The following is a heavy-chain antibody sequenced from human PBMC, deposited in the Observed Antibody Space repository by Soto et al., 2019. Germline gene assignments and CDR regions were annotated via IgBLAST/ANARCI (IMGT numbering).Heavy chain of an antibody. Sequence: GGSLRLSCAASGFTFSSYDMHWVRQATGKGLEWVSAIGTAGDTYYPGSVKGRFTISRENAKNSLYLQMNSLRAEDTAVYYCARERYYYDSSGSTYGYYFDYWGQGTLVTVSS. CDR3: ARERYYYDSSGSTYGYYFDY. D-gene: IGHD3-22*01. V-gene: IGHV3-13*01. CDR1: GFTFSSYD. CDR2: IGTAGDT. J-gene: IGHJ4*02.